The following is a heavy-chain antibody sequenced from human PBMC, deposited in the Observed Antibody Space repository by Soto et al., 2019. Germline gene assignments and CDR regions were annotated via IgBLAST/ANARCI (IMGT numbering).Heavy chain of an antibody. CDR3: AKDRMPHNSVWDAFDI. Sequence: PGGSLRLSCAASGFTLNTYGMYWVRQAPGKGLEWVAVSWYDGTNKDYADSVKGRFTISRDNSRNTLYLQMNSLRADDTAIYYCAKDRMPHNSVWDAFDIWGQGTMVTVSS. J-gene: IGHJ3*02. CDR1: GFTLNTYG. D-gene: IGHD1-20*01. CDR2: SWYDGTNK. V-gene: IGHV3-33*06.